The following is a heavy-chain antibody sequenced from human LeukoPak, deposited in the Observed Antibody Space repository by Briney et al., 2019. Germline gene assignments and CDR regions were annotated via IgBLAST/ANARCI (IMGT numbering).Heavy chain of an antibody. Sequence: SETLSLTCTVSGGSISSSSYSWAWIRQPPGKGLEWIGDIYYSGSTNYNPSLKSRVTISVDTSKNQFSLTLTSVTAADTAVYYCARGMDTSMAPFDYWGQGTLVTVSS. CDR3: ARGMDTSMAPFDY. CDR2: IYYSGST. D-gene: IGHD5-18*01. V-gene: IGHV4-61*05. J-gene: IGHJ4*02. CDR1: GGSISSSSYS.